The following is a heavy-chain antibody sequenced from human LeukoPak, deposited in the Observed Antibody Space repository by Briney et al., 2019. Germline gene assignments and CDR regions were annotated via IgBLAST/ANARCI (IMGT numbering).Heavy chain of an antibody. J-gene: IGHJ5*02. Sequence: SETLSLTCTVSGGSISSSSYYWGWIRQPPGTGLEWIGCIYYSGSTYYNPSLKSRVTISVDTSKNQFSLKLSSVTAAGTAVYYCARVLSDRKWELLGGVVNWFDPWGQGTLVTVSS. CDR3: ARVLSDRKWELLGGVVNWFDP. CDR2: IYYSGST. D-gene: IGHD1-26*01. V-gene: IGHV4-39*07. CDR1: GGSISSSSYY.